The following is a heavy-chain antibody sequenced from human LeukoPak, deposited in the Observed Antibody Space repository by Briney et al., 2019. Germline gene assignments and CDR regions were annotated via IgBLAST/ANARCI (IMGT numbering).Heavy chain of an antibody. V-gene: IGHV3-53*01. Sequence: GGSLRLPCAASGFSVSSNYMNWVRQAPGEGLEWVSVIYSGGTTYYADSVKGRFTISRDSSKNTLYLQMNSLRAEDTAVYYCARGSGDVIDYWGQGTLVTVSS. D-gene: IGHD4-17*01. CDR2: IYSGGTT. CDR3: ARGSGDVIDY. CDR1: GFSVSSNY. J-gene: IGHJ4*02.